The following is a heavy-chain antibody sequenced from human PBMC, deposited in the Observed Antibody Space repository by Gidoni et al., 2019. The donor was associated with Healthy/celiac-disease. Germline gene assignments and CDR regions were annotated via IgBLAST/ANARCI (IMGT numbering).Heavy chain of an antibody. CDR1: GFTFSSYE. CDR2: ISSSGSTI. Sequence: EVQLVESGGGLVQPGGPLRLSCAASGFTFSSYEMNWVRQAPGKGLEWVSYISSSGSTIYYADSVKGRFTISRDNAKNSLYLQMNSLRAEDTAVYYCARIVVPAAMGRYYYYMDVWGKGTTVTVSS. D-gene: IGHD2-2*01. V-gene: IGHV3-48*03. CDR3: ARIVVPAAMGRYYYYMDV. J-gene: IGHJ6*03.